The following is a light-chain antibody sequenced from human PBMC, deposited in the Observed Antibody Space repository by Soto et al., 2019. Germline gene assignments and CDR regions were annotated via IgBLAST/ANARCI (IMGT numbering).Light chain of an antibody. V-gene: IGKV1-5*01. J-gene: IGKJ1*01. CDR3: QQYKSYSGT. CDR2: DAS. CDR1: QGISSW. Sequence: DIQMTQSPSTLSASVGDRVTITCRASQGISSWLAWYQQKPGKAPKLLIYDASSLESGVPSRFSGSGSGTQFTLTISSLQPDDFATYYCQQYKSYSGTFGQGTKVDIK.